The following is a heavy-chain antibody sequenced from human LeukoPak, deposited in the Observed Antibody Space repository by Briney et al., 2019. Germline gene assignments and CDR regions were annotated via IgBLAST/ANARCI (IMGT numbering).Heavy chain of an antibody. J-gene: IGHJ6*02. D-gene: IGHD4-17*01. CDR1: GGTFSSYA. CDR3: ARGNDYGINYYYYYGMDV. V-gene: IGHV1-69*13. CDR2: IIPIFGTA. Sequence: GASVKVSCKASGGTFSSYAISWVRQAPGQGLEWMGGIIPIFGTANYAQKFQGRVTITADESTSTAYMELSSLRSEDTAVYYCARGNDYGINYYYYYGMDVWGHGTTVTVSS.